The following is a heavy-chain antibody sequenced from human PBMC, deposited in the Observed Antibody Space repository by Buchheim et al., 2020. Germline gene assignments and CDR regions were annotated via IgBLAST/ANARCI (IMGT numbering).Heavy chain of an antibody. J-gene: IGHJ4*02. V-gene: IGHV3-48*02. CDR3: VRDYNWNINF. CDR1: GFTLSTSG. D-gene: IGHD1/OR15-1a*01. CDR2: IAQTTRVV. Sequence: EVQLVESGGGLVQPGGSLRLSCAASGFTLSTSGMNWVRQAPGKGLELVAYIAQTTRVVSYADSVKGRFTISRDNAKNSLFLQMDSLRNEDTAVYYCVRDYNWNINFWGQGTL.